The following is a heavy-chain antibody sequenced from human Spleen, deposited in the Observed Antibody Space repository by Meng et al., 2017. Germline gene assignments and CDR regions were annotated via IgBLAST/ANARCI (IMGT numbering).Heavy chain of an antibody. CDR2: IKQDGSEK. CDR1: GFTFSAYW. D-gene: IGHD3-10*01. Sequence: LKISCAASGFTFSAYWMSWVRQAPGKGLEWVANIKQDGSEKYYVDSVKGRFTISRDNAKNSLYLQMNSLRAEDTALYYCARAAYYYGSGRRYYYYGMDVWGQGTTVTVSS. V-gene: IGHV3-7*03. J-gene: IGHJ6*02. CDR3: ARAAYYYGSGRRYYYYGMDV.